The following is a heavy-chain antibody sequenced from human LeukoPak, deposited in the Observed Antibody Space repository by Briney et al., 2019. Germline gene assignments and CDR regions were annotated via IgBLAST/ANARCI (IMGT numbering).Heavy chain of an antibody. CDR3: ARAAITGTSFDY. CDR2: IYYSGST. CDR1: GGSISSGGYY. V-gene: IGHV4-31*03. J-gene: IGHJ4*02. D-gene: IGHD1-20*01. Sequence: SETLSLTCTVSGGSISSGGYYWSWIRQHPGKGLEWIGYIYYSGSTYYSPSLKSRVTISVDTSKNQFSLKLSSVTAADTAVYYCARAAITGTSFDYWGQGTLVTVSS.